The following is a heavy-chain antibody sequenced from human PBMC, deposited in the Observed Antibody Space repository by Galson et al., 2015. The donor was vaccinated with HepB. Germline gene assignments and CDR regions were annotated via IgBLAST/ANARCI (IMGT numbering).Heavy chain of an antibody. D-gene: IGHD3-3*01. V-gene: IGHV1-69*13. CDR1: GGTFRNYI. J-gene: IGHJ4*02. CDR3: ARELSGDLWSGHHTSDS. Sequence: SVKVSCKASGGTFRNYIINWVRQAPGEGLEWLGGVISVFGTTKYAQKFQGRIAITADASTSTAYMELRSLRSDDTAVYYCARELSGDLWSGHHTSDSWGQGTLVSVSS. CDR2: VISVFGTT.